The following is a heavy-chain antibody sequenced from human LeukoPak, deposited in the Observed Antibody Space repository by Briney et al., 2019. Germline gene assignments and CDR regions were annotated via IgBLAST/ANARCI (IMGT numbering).Heavy chain of an antibody. CDR1: GFTFSSYG. D-gene: IGHD3-22*01. J-gene: IGHJ3*01. CDR3: AREGHTSGYCGTFDV. V-gene: IGHV3-30*03. Sequence: GGSLRLSCVASGFTFSSYGMQWVRQAPGKGLEWVAVISHDGTVQYYADSVKGRLTISRDDSKNTVYLQMKSLRPEDTAVYYCAREGHTSGYCGTFDVWGQGTTVAVS. CDR2: ISHDGTVQ.